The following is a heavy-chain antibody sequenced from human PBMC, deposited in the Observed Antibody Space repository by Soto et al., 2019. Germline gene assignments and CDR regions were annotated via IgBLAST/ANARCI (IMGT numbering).Heavy chain of an antibody. D-gene: IGHD3-22*01. CDR1: GASVRSAGYH. J-gene: IGHJ6*02. V-gene: IGHV4-31*03. Sequence: TLSLTCSVAGASVRSAGYHWHWIRQSRGKGLEWIVDIYYSVRTTYNPSLTSRVTISIDTSKNQFSLMLRSVTAADTAVYYCATEHYFDSSNHLKDVWGQGITVT. CDR3: ATEHYFDSSNHLKDV. CDR2: IYYSVRT.